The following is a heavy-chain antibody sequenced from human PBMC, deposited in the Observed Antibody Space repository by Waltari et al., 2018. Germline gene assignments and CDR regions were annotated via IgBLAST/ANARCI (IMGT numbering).Heavy chain of an antibody. CDR2: IYYGGTT. CDR3: VREPLRGVILGYYMDV. Sequence: QLQLQESGPGLVKPSETLSLTCTVSGGSIRSTTYYWGWVRQSPGKGLEWLASIYYGGTTQYNPSLRSRVTISVDTSKNQFSLKLSSLTAADTAVFYCVREPLRGVILGYYMDVWGKGTTVTVSS. V-gene: IGHV4-39*02. D-gene: IGHD3-10*01. CDR1: GGSIRSTTYY. J-gene: IGHJ6*03.